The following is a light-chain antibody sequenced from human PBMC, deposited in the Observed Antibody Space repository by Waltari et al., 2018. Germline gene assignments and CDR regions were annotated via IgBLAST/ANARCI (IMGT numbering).Light chain of an antibody. Sequence: EIVMTHSPATLSVSPGEKATLSCRASQGVTNKLAWYQQKPGQAPRLLIFIASTRATGIPARFSGSGSGTEFTLTISSLQSEDIAVYYCQQYYNWPTTFGQGTRVEVK. CDR2: IAS. CDR1: QGVTNK. CDR3: QQYYNWPTT. V-gene: IGKV3-15*01. J-gene: IGKJ1*01.